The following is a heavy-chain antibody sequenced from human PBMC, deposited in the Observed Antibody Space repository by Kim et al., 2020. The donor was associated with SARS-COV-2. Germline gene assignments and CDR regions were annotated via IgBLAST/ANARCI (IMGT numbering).Heavy chain of an antibody. CDR3: ARELFCSSTSCQYYYYSGMDV. Sequence: GGSLRLSCAASGFTFSSYAMHWVRQAPGKGLEWVAVISYDGSNKYYADSVKGRFTISRENSKNTLYLQMNSLRAEDTAVYYCARELFCSSTSCQYYYYSGMDVWSQGTTISVSS. D-gene: IGHD2-2*01. CDR1: GFTFSSYA. CDR2: ISYDGSNK. V-gene: IGHV3-30*04. J-gene: IGHJ6*02.